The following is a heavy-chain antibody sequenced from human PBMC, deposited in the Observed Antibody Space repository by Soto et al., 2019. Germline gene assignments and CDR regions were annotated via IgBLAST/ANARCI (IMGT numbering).Heavy chain of an antibody. V-gene: IGHV3-21*01. CDR3: ASATVVAATFDF. Sequence: EVQLVESGGGLVKPGGSLTLSCAASGFAFRSYNMNWVRQAPGKGLEWVASISSGSSNIYYADSVKGRFTISRDNAKNSLFLQIDILSAGDSAVYYCASATVVAATFDFWGQGTLVTVSS. J-gene: IGHJ4*02. D-gene: IGHD2-15*01. CDR1: GFAFRSYN. CDR2: ISSGSSNI.